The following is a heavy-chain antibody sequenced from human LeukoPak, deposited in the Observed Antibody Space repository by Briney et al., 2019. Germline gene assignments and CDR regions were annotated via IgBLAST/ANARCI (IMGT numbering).Heavy chain of an antibody. D-gene: IGHD5-12*01. CDR3: ARDYEIY. J-gene: IGHJ4*02. Sequence: PGGSLRLSCAASGFTFSSYGMNWVRQAPGEGLEWVSSISSSSSYIYYGDSVKGRFTISRDNAKDSLYLQMNSLRAEDTAVYYCARDYEIYWGQGTLVTVSS. CDR2: ISSSSSYI. V-gene: IGHV3-21*01. CDR1: GFTFSSYG.